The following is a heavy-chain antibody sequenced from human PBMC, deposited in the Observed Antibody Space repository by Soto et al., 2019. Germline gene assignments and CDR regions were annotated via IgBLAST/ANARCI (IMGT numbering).Heavy chain of an antibody. J-gene: IGHJ4*02. Sequence: EVQLLESGGGLVQPGGSLRLSCAASGFTFSSYAMSWVRQAPGKGLEWLAGITFRGDNTYYADSVKGRFTLSRDNSRNRLDLQMNSPKVEDTALYYCAKLGTMGVFDNWGQGTLLTVSS. CDR2: ITFRGDNT. CDR1: GFTFSSYA. CDR3: AKLGTMGVFDN. D-gene: IGHD1-26*01. V-gene: IGHV3-23*01.